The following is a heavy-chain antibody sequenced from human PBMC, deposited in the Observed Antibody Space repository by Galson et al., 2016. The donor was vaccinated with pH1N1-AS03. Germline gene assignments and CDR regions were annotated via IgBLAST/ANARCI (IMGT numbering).Heavy chain of an antibody. CDR1: GYTFTGFY. CDR2: ISSDGSNK. D-gene: IGHD6-6*01. CDR3: ARDYPYWSSSSIDY. J-gene: IGHJ4*02. Sequence: SCKASGYTFTGFYVHWVRQAPGKGLEWVAVISSDGSNKYYADSVKGRFTISRDNSKNTLYMQMNSLGLEDTAVYYCARDYPYWSSSSIDYWGQGTLVTVSS. V-gene: IGHV3-30-3*01.